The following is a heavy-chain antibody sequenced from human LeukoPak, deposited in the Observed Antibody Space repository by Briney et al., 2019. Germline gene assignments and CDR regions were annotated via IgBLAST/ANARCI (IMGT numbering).Heavy chain of an antibody. Sequence: ASVKVSCKASGYTFNGYYIHWVRQAPGQGLEWMGWINPNSGGTNYAQKFQGRVTMTRDTSISTAYMELSRLRSDDTAVYYCARRYYYDRTIDYWGQGTLVTVSS. CDR3: ARRYYYDRTIDY. CDR2: INPNSGGT. D-gene: IGHD3-22*01. CDR1: GYTFNGYY. V-gene: IGHV1-2*02. J-gene: IGHJ4*02.